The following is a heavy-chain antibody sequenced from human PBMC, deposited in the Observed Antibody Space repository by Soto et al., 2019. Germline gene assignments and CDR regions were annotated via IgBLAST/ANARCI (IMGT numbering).Heavy chain of an antibody. D-gene: IGHD2-21*01. J-gene: IGHJ5*02. Sequence: PSETLSLTCAVYGGSLSGYYWSWIRQPPGKGLEWIGEIGHSGSTIYNPSLESRVTISEDSSNNQFSLKLNSVTAADTAVYYCARETIRENWFDPWGQGTLVTVSS. CDR3: ARETIRENWFDP. CDR1: GGSLSGYY. V-gene: IGHV4-34*01. CDR2: IGHSGST.